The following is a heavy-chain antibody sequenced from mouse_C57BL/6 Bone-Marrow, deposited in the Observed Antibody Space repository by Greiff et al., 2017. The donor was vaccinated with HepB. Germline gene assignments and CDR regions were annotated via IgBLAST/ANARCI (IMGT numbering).Heavy chain of an antibody. V-gene: IGHV1-72*01. D-gene: IGHD1-1*01. J-gene: IGHJ1*03. CDR1: GYTFTSYW. CDR3: ARNYGSSRDWYFDV. CDR2: IDPNSGGT. Sequence: QVQLKESGAELVKPGASVKLSCKASGYTFTSYWMHWVKQRPGGGLEWIGRIDPNSGGTKYNEKFKSKATLTVDKPSSTAYMQLSSLTSEDSAVYYCARNYGSSRDWYFDVWGTGTTVTVSS.